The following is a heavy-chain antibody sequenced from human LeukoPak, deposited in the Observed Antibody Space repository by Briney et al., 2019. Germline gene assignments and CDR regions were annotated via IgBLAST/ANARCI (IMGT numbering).Heavy chain of an antibody. V-gene: IGHV3-30*02. Sequence: GGSLRLSCAASGFSLSSSGMHWVRQAPGKGLEWVAFIRHDGSDKYYADSVKGRFTISRDNSKNTLYLQMNSLRAEDTAVYYCARGDYYDSSGYHDYWDQGTLVTVSS. D-gene: IGHD3-22*01. CDR3: ARGDYYDSSGYHDY. CDR1: GFSLSSSG. CDR2: IRHDGSDK. J-gene: IGHJ4*02.